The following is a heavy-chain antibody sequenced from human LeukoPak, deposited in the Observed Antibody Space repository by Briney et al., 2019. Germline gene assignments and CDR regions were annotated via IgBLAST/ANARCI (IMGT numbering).Heavy chain of an antibody. J-gene: IGHJ3*02. Sequence: SETLSLTCTVSGGSISSSSYYWSWIRQPPGKGLEWIGEINHSGSTNYNPSLKSRVTISVDTSKNQFSLKLSSVTAADTAVYYCARGSMITFGGVIVPLLAFDIWGQGTMVTVSS. CDR1: GGSISSSSYY. CDR3: ARGSMITFGGVIVPLLAFDI. D-gene: IGHD3-16*02. CDR2: INHSGST. V-gene: IGHV4-39*07.